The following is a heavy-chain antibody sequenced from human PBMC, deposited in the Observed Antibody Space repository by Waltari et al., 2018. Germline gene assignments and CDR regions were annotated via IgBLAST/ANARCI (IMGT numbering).Heavy chain of an antibody. Sequence: QVQLVQSGAEVKKPGASVKVSGKASGYTFTGYYMHCVRQAPGQGLEWMAWIKPNSGGTNYAQKLQGRVTMTRDTSISTAYMELSRLRSDDTAVYYCARPTDYDIVTGSVYWGQGTLVTVSS. V-gene: IGHV1-2*02. D-gene: IGHD3-9*01. CDR1: GYTFTGYY. J-gene: IGHJ4*02. CDR3: ARPTDYDIVTGSVY. CDR2: IKPNSGGT.